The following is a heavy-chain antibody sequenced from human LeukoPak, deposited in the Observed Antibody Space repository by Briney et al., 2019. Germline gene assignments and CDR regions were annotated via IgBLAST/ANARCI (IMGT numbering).Heavy chain of an antibody. J-gene: IGHJ4*02. CDR3: ARGFVGYYFDY. Sequence: PETLSLTCAVYGGSFSGYYWSWIRQPPGKGLEWIGEINHSGSTNYNPSLKSRVTISVDTSKNQFSLKLSSVTAADTAVYYCARGFVGYYFDYWGQGTLVTVSS. CDR1: GGSFSGYY. CDR2: INHSGST. V-gene: IGHV4-34*01.